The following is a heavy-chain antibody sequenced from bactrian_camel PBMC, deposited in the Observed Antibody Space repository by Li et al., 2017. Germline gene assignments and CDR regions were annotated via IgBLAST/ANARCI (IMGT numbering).Heavy chain of an antibody. CDR3: AADVGSMSGNCQPNY. CDR1: GNTYSLNC. CDR2: FRYTFGRTT. J-gene: IGHJ4*01. D-gene: IGHD6*01. V-gene: IGHV3S53*01. Sequence: HVQLVESGGGSVQPGGSLRLSCAISGNTYSLNCLGWFRQAPGMEREQVAVFRYTFGRTTYYADSVKGRFTISRDDARNTLYLQMNNLKPEDTAIYYCAADVGSMSGNCQPNYWGQGTQVTVS.